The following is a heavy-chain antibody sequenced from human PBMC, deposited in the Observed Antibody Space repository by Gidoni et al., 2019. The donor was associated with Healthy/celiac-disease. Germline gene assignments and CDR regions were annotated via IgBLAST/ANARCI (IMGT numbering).Heavy chain of an antibody. CDR1: GYTFTGYY. Sequence: QVQLVQSGAEVKKPGASVKVSCKASGYTFTGYYMHWVRQAPGQGLEWMGWINPNSGGTNYAQKFQGRVTMTRDTSISTAYMELSRLRSDDTAVYYCARDRLATVTTATYYYGMDVWGQGTTVTVSS. CDR3: ARDRLATVTTATYYYGMDV. CDR2: INPNSGGT. V-gene: IGHV1-2*02. D-gene: IGHD4-17*01. J-gene: IGHJ6*02.